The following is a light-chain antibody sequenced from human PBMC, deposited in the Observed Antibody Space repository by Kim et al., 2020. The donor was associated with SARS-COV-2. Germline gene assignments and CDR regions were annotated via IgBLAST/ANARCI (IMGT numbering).Light chain of an antibody. J-gene: IGKJ4*01. Sequence: SSSVGDRVTITCQASQDISNYLNWYQQKPGKAPKLLIYDASNLETGVPSRFSGSGSGTDFTFTISSLQPEDIATYYCQQYDNRPVFGGGTKVDIK. CDR1: QDISNY. CDR2: DAS. CDR3: QQYDNRPV. V-gene: IGKV1-33*01.